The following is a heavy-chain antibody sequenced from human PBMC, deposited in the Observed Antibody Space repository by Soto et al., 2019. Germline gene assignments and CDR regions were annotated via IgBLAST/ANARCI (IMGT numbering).Heavy chain of an antibody. CDR3: NPLTDHYGSGSYYH. CDR1: GFTFSGSA. CDR2: IRRKANSYAT. J-gene: IGHJ5*02. D-gene: IGHD3-10*01. Sequence: GGSLRLSCAASGFTFSGSAMHWVRQASGKGLEWVGRIRRKANSYATAYAASVKGRLNIYRDDSKNTAYMQMNSLKTEDTAVYYCNPLTDHYGSGSYYHWGQGTLVTVSS. V-gene: IGHV3-73*01.